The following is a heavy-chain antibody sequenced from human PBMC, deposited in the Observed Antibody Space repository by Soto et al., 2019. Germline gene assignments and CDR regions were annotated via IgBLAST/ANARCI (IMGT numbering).Heavy chain of an antibody. V-gene: IGHV1-69*13. D-gene: IGHD2-15*01. CDR3: ARDRSGYYYYYGMDV. Sequence: GASVKVSCKASGGTFSSYAISWVRQAPGQGLGWMGGIIPIFGTANYAQKFQGRVTITADESTSTAYMELSSLRSEDTAVYYCARDRSGYYYYYGMDVWGQGTTVTVSS. CDR2: IIPIFGTA. CDR1: GGTFSSYA. J-gene: IGHJ6*02.